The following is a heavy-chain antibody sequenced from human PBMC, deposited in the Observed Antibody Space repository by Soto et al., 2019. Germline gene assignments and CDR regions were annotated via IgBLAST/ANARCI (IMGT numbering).Heavy chain of an antibody. Sequence: EVQLLESGGGLVKPGGSLRLSCAASGFTFSSDAMSWVRQAPGKGLEWVSGISASGRTTYYADSVKGRFIISRDNSNNTLFLQMNRLRAEDTGIYYCAKGENDYYGSGTYFDSWGQGTLVPVSS. J-gene: IGHJ4*02. V-gene: IGHV3-23*01. CDR2: ISASGRTT. CDR3: AKGENDYYGSGTYFDS. D-gene: IGHD3-10*01. CDR1: GFTFSSDA.